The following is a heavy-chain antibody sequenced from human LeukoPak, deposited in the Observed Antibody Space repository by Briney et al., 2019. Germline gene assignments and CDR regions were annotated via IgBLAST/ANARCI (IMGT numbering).Heavy chain of an antibody. Sequence: GGSLRLSCSVSGFTLSSSGMHWVRQAPGKGLEWVAVIWGDENHKYYGDSVRGRFTISRDNAKNTLYLQMDSLRVEDTAVYYCARDVGSAPFDYWGQGTLVTVSS. CDR3: ARDVGSAPFDY. CDR2: IWGDENHK. V-gene: IGHV3-33*08. J-gene: IGHJ4*02. CDR1: GFTLSSSG. D-gene: IGHD6-25*01.